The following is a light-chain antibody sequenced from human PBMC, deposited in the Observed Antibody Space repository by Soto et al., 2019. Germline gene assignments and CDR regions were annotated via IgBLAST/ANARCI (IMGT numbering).Light chain of an antibody. J-gene: IGLJ1*01. Sequence: QSVLTQPPSVSAAPGQKVTISCSGSSSNIGSNYVSWYQQLPGTAPKLLIYDNNKRPSGIPDRFSGSKSGTSATLGITGLQTGDEADYYCGTWDSSLSAYVFGTGTKVTLL. CDR1: SSNIGSNY. V-gene: IGLV1-51*01. CDR3: GTWDSSLSAYV. CDR2: DNN.